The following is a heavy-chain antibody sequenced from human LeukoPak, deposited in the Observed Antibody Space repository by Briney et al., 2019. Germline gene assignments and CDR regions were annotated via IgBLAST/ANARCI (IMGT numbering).Heavy chain of an antibody. CDR1: GFTFSTDW. D-gene: IGHD5-18*01. V-gene: IGHV3-7*04. CDR2: IKEDGSEK. J-gene: IGHJ4*02. CDR3: ARPDTAMVRGYYFDY. Sequence: GGSLRLSCSASGFTFSTDWMIWVRQAPGKGLEWVANIKEDGSEKNYADSVKARFTISRDNAKNSLYLQMNSLRAEDTAVYYCARPDTAMVRGYYFDYWGQGTLVTVSS.